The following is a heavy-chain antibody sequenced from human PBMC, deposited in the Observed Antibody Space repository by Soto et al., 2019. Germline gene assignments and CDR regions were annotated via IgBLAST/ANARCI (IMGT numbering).Heavy chain of an antibody. V-gene: IGHV1-69*13. CDR3: ARAEITAAGTFYYYGMDV. Sequence: ASVKVSCKASGGTFSSYAISWVRQAPGQGLEWMGGIIPIFGTANYAQKFQGRVTITADESTSTAYRELSSLRSEDTAVYYCARAEITAAGTFYYYGMDVWGQGTKVTVSS. J-gene: IGHJ6*02. D-gene: IGHD6-13*01. CDR1: GGTFSSYA. CDR2: IIPIFGTA.